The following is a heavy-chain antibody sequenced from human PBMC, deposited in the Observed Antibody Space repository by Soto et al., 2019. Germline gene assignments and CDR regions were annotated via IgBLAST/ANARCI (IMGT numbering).Heavy chain of an antibody. V-gene: IGHV3-33*01. Sequence: VQLVESGGGMVQPGTSLRLSCAASGFTFSKYGMHWVRQAPGKGLEWVALIWNDGIRKVYVDSVKGRFTISRDNSKNTLDLQMNNLRDEDTAVYYCARDDDHDANAIEYWGPATLVTVSS. CDR2: IWNDGIRK. CDR3: ARDDDHDANAIEY. J-gene: IGHJ4*02. CDR1: GFTFSKYG.